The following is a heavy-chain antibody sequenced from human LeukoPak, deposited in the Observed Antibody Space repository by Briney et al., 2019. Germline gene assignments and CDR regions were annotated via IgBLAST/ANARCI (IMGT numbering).Heavy chain of an antibody. D-gene: IGHD3-22*01. CDR3: ARGHYSDSTTYLDY. Sequence: GGSLRLSCAASGFTLSNFGMHWVRQAPGKGLEWVAIIWDDGTYKYYAESVKGRFIISRDNSQKTVNLQMNSLRVEDTAVYYCARGHYSDSTTYLDYWGQGTLVTVSS. CDR1: GFTLSNFG. V-gene: IGHV3-33*01. J-gene: IGHJ4*02. CDR2: IWDDGTYK.